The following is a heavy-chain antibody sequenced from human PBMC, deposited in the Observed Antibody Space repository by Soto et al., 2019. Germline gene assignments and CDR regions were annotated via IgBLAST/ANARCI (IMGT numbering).Heavy chain of an antibody. J-gene: IGHJ6*02. CDR1: GGSISSYY. CDR2: VYTSGST. Sequence: KTSETLSLTCTVSGGSISSYYWSWIRQPAGKGLEWIGRVYTSGSTNYNPSLMRRVTMSVDTSKNQFSLKLSSLTAADTAVYYCARDRPIVATSGYGMDVWGQGTTVTVSS. V-gene: IGHV4-4*07. CDR3: ARDRPIVATSGYGMDV. D-gene: IGHD5-12*01.